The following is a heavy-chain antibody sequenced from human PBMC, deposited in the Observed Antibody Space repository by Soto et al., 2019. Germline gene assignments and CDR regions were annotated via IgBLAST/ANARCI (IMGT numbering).Heavy chain of an antibody. V-gene: IGHV1-46*01. CDR3: ATGLAMVRGVINNWFDP. CDR1: GYTFTSYY. Sequence: ASVKVSCKASGYTFTSYYMHWVRQAPGQELEWMGIINPSGGSTSYAQKFQGRVTMTRDTSTSTVYMELSSLRSEDTAVYYCATGLAMVRGVINNWFDPWGQGTLVTVSS. D-gene: IGHD3-10*01. CDR2: INPSGGST. J-gene: IGHJ5*02.